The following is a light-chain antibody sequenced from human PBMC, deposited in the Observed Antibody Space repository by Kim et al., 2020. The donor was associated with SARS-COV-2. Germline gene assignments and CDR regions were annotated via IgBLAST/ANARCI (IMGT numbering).Light chain of an antibody. V-gene: IGKV3-20*01. CDR2: GAS. CDR3: QQYGSSPLT. Sequence: EIVLTQSPGTLSLSPGERATLSCRASQSVSSSYLAWYQQKPGQAPRLLIYGASSRATGIPDRFSGSGSETDFTLTISGLDPEDFAVYYCQQYGSSPLTFGGGTRMEIK. J-gene: IGKJ5*01. CDR1: QSVSSSY.